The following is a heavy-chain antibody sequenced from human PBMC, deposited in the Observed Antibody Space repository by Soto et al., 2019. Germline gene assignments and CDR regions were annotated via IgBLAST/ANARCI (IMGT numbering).Heavy chain of an antibody. CDR2: INAGNGNT. D-gene: IGHD3-10*01. V-gene: IGHV1-3*01. CDR3: ARVDYYGSGSYSYYGMDV. CDR1: GYTFTSYA. J-gene: IGHJ6*02. Sequence: EASVKVSCKASGYTFTSYAMHWVRQAPGQRLEWMGWINAGNGNTKYSQKFQGRVTITRDTSASTAYMELSSLRSEDTAVYYCARVDYYGSGSYSYYGMDVWGQGTTVTVSS.